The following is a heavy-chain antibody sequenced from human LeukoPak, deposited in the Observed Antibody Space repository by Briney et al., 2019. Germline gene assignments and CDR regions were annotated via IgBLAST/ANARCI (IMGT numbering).Heavy chain of an antibody. J-gene: IGHJ4*02. CDR3: ARVPTTVNPRHFDY. CDR2: IYPGDSDT. CDR1: GYSFTSYW. V-gene: IGHV5-51*01. Sequence: GESLKISCKCSGYSFTSYWIGWVRQMPGKGLEWMGIIYPGDSDTRYSPSFQGQVTISADKSFSTAYLQWSSLKASDTAMYYCARVPTTVNPRHFDYWGQGTLVTVSS. D-gene: IGHD4-11*01.